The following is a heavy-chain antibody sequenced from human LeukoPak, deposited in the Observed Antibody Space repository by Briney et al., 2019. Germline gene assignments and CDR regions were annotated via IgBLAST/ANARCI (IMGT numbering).Heavy chain of an antibody. J-gene: IGHJ4*02. CDR3: AREEQSGGTPFDY. D-gene: IGHD1-26*01. Sequence: GGSLRLSCVASGFTFTGHSMHWVRQAPAKGLEGVAVVAHDEKTIFYADSLKGRFTVSRDNSKNTVYLQMNSLRDEDTAVYYCAREEQSGGTPFDYWGQGSLVTVSS. CDR2: VAHDEKTI. V-gene: IGHV3-30*04. CDR1: GFTFTGHS.